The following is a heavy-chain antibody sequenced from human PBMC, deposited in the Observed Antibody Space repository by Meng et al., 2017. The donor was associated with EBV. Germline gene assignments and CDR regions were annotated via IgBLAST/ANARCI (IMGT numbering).Heavy chain of an antibody. CDR1: GFAFIGSA. V-gene: IGHV3-73*02. D-gene: IGHD2-2*01. J-gene: IGHJ4*02. Sequence: EGQVGESGGGLVQPGGSLKLSCAASGFAFIGSAMHWVRPASGKGLEWVGRIRSKAKSYATAYAASVKGRFTISRDDSKNTAYLQMNSLKTEDTAVYYCTRMSSPLDYWGQGTLVTVSS. CDR2: IRSKAKSYAT. CDR3: TRMSSPLDY.